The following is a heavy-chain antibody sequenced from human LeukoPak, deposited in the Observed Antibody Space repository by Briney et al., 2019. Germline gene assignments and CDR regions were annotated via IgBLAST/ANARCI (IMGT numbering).Heavy chain of an antibody. CDR1: EYTFTDYY. Sequence: ASMKVSCKTSEYTFTDYYIHWVRQAPGQGLEWMGWINPNTGGTDYAQRFQGRVTMTRDTSISTAYLELSRLTSDDTALYYCARSVAVVVTASTHLDYWGQGTLVTV. V-gene: IGHV1-2*02. J-gene: IGHJ4*02. D-gene: IGHD2-15*01. CDR2: INPNTGGT. CDR3: ARSVAVVVTASTHLDY.